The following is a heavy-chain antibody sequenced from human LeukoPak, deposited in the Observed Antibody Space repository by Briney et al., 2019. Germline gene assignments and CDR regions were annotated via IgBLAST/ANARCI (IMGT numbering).Heavy chain of an antibody. CDR3: ARVRAATDAFDI. V-gene: IGHV4-34*01. Sequence: SETLSLTCAVYGESFTGFYWSWIRQPPGKGLEWIGEINHSGSTNYNPSLKSRVTISVDTSKNQFSLKLSSVTAADTAVYYCARVRAATDAFDIWGQGTMVTVSS. CDR2: INHSGST. CDR1: GESFTGFY. J-gene: IGHJ3*02. D-gene: IGHD6-13*01.